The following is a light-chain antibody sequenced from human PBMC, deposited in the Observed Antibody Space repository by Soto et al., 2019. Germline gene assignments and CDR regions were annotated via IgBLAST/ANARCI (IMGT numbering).Light chain of an antibody. J-gene: IGKJ1*01. V-gene: IGKV3-15*01. CDR2: GAS. CDR1: QSVSTN. Sequence: EIVMTQSPATLSVSPGERGTLSCMASQSVSTNLAWYQHKPGQAPRLVISGASTRAAGIPARFSGSGSGTEFTLTISSLQSEDFAVYYCQQYNNWPSTFGQGTKVDIK. CDR3: QQYNNWPST.